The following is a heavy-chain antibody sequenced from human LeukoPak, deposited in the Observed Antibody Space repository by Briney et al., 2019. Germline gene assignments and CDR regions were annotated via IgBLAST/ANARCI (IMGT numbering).Heavy chain of an antibody. CDR1: GYTFTGYY. CDR3: ARVDSSGYSYFDY. CDR2: INPNSGGT. D-gene: IGHD3-22*01. J-gene: IGHJ4*02. Sequence: ASVKVSCKASGYTFTGYYMHWVRQAPGQGLEWMGWINPNSGGTNYAQKFQGRVTMTRDTSISTAYMELSRLRSDDTAVYYCARVDSSGYSYFDYWGQGTLVTVSS. V-gene: IGHV1-2*02.